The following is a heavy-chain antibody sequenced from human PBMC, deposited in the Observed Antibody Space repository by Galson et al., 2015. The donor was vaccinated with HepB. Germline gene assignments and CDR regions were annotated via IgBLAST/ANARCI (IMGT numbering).Heavy chain of an antibody. CDR1: GFSFSSYW. Sequence: SLRLSCAASGFSFSSYWMHWVRQVPGKGLVWVARINSDESRTNFADFVKGRFIISRDNAKNTLYLQMNSLRAEDTAVYYCARELYLPLVFAMDVWGQGTTVTVAS. J-gene: IGHJ6*02. CDR2: INSDESRT. D-gene: IGHD1-14*01. CDR3: ARELYLPLVFAMDV. V-gene: IGHV3-74*01.